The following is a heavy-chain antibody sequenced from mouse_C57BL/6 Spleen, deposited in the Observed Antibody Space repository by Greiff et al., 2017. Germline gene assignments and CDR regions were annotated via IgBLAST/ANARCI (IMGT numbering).Heavy chain of an antibody. CDR2: INPYNGGT. D-gene: IGHD1-1*01. Sequence: VHVKQPGPVLVKPGASVKMSCKASGYTFTDYYMNWVKQSHGKSLEWIGVINPYNGGTSYNQKFKGKATLTVDKSSSTAYMELNSLTSEDSAVYYCARSPTVVAHWYFDVWGTGTTVTVSS. CDR1: GYTFTDYY. V-gene: IGHV1-19*01. CDR3: ARSPTVVAHWYFDV. J-gene: IGHJ1*03.